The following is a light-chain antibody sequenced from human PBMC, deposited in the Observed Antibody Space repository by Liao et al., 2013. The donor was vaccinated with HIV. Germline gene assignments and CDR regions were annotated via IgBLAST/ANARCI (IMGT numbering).Light chain of an antibody. CDR1: ALPKQQ. CDR3: QAWDRTTSYG. CDR2: KGT. V-gene: IGLV3-25*02. Sequence: ELTQPPSMSVSPGQTARITCSGDALPKQQVYWYQQKPGQAPVLMIFKGTERPSGIPERLSGSSSGNTGTLTISGTQPMDEADYYCQAWDRTTSYGFGTGTKVTVL. J-gene: IGLJ1*01.